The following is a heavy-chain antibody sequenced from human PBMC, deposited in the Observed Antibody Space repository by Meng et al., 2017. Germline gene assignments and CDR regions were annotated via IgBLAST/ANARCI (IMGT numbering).Heavy chain of an antibody. CDR1: GYTFTSYA. Sequence: QRLPVRCGSGGKNPGASVTVSCKASGYTFTSYAMHWVRQAPGQRLEWMGWINAGSGNTKYSQKFQGRVTITRDTSASTAYMELSSLRSEDAAVYYCARDKLKTFDPWGQGTLVTVSS. CDR3: ARDKLKTFDP. J-gene: IGHJ5*02. V-gene: IGHV1-3*01. CDR2: INAGSGNT.